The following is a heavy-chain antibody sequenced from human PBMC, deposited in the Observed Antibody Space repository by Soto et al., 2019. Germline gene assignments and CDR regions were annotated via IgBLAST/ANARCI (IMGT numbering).Heavy chain of an antibody. D-gene: IGHD5-12*01. CDR2: IIPIFGTA. Sequence: SVKVSCKASGGTFSSYAISWVRQAPGQGLEWMGGIIPIFGTANYAQKFQGRVTITADESTSTAYMELSSLRSEDTAVYYCAREWVEMATIRKYYFDYWGQGTLVTVSS. CDR3: AREWVEMATIRKYYFDY. V-gene: IGHV1-69*13. CDR1: GGTFSSYA. J-gene: IGHJ4*02.